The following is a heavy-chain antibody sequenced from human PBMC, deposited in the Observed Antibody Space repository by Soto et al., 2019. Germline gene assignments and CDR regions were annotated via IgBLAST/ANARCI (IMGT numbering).Heavy chain of an antibody. Sequence: CGVQLVQPGGSLRLSCVVSEFPFSDYWMTWVRQAPGKGLEWVANIKQDGREIYYVDSVKGRFTISRDNAKNSLFLQMNSLRAEDTAVYHCARGWASLDYWGQGTLVTVSS. CDR2: IKQDGREI. CDR3: ARGWASLDY. D-gene: IGHD6-19*01. J-gene: IGHJ4*02. CDR1: EFPFSDYW. V-gene: IGHV3-7*03.